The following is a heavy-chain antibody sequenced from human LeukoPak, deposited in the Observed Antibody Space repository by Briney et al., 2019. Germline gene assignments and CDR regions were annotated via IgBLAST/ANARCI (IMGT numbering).Heavy chain of an antibody. CDR1: GITHSNYG. J-gene: IGHJ4*02. Sequence: GGSLRLSCAVSGITHSNYGMSWVRQAPGKGLEWVAGSRGSGGSTNYADSVKGRFTISRDNPKNTLYLQMNSLRAEDTAVYFCAKRGVVIRVILVGFHKEAYYFDSWGQGALVTVSS. V-gene: IGHV3-23*01. CDR3: AKRGVVIRVILVGFHKEAYYFDS. D-gene: IGHD3-22*01. CDR2: SRGSGGST.